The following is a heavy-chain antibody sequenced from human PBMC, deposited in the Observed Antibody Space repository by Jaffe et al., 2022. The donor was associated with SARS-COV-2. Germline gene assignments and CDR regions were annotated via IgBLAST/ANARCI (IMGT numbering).Heavy chain of an antibody. V-gene: IGHV4-34*01. CDR1: GGSFSGYY. CDR3: AILGYCSSTSCLDY. D-gene: IGHD2-2*01. J-gene: IGHJ4*02. Sequence: QVQLQQWGAGLLKPSETLSLTCAVYGGSFSGYYWSWIRQPPGKGLEWIGEINHSGSTNYNPSLKSRVTISVDTSKNQFSLKLSSVTAADTAVYYCAILGYCSSTSCLDYWGQGTLVTVSS. CDR2: INHSGST.